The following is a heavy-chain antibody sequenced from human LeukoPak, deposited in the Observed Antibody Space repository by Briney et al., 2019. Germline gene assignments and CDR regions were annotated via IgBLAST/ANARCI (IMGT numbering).Heavy chain of an antibody. J-gene: IGHJ4*02. D-gene: IGHD3-10*01. CDR3: TTAHLGWFGEFDY. Sequence: GGSLRLSCAASGFTFNNAWMSWVRQAPGRGLEWVGRIKSKPDGGTTDYAAPVKGRFTISRDDSKNTLYLQMNSLKAEDTALYYCTTAHLGWFGEFDYWGQGTLVTVSS. CDR2: IKSKPDGGTT. CDR1: GFTFNNAW. V-gene: IGHV3-15*01.